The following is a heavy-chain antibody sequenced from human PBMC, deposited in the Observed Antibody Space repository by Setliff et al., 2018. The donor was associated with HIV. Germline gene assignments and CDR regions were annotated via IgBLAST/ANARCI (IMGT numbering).Heavy chain of an antibody. CDR2: IFDSGTT. J-gene: IGHJ4*02. D-gene: IGHD3-10*01. CDR3: ARQGGYNSPLMV. Sequence: SETLSLTCTVSGGSITSYYWNWIRQSPGKGLEWIGYIFDSGTTKYNPSVTSRVTISVDASKNQFFLQLISVTAADTAVYYCARQGGYNSPLMVWGQGKLVSVSS. CDR1: GGSITSYY. V-gene: IGHV4-59*08.